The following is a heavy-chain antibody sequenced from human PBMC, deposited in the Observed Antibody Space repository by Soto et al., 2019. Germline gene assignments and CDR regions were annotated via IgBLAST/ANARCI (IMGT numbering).Heavy chain of an antibody. CDR2: ISSNGGNK. V-gene: IGHV3-64*01. CDR3: VRRVSGNYDY. J-gene: IGHJ4*02. Sequence: EVQLAESGGGMVQPGGSLRLSCVASGFTFSSYDMHWVRQAPGKGLEYVSSISSNGGNKYYGNSVKGRFTISRDNSKNTLYLQMGSLRAEDMAVYYCVRRVSGNYDYWGQGTLVTVSS. D-gene: IGHD1-7*01. CDR1: GFTFSSYD.